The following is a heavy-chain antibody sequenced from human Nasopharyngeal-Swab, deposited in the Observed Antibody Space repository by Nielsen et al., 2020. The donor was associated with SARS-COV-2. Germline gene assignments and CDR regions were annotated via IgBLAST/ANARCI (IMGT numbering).Heavy chain of an antibody. D-gene: IGHD1-26*01. Sequence: ESLKISCTVSGGSISSYYWSWIRQPPGKGLEWIGYIYYSGSTNYNPSLKSRVTISVDTSKNQFSLKLSSVTAADTAVYYCARNGYYTIEYWGQGTLVTVSS. CDR2: IYYSGST. CDR3: ARNGYYTIEY. CDR1: GGSISSYY. J-gene: IGHJ4*02. V-gene: IGHV4-59*01.